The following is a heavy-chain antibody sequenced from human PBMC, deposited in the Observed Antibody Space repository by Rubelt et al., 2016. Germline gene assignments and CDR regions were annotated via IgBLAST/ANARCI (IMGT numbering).Heavy chain of an antibody. CDR2: ISFHNANS. V-gene: IGHV1-18*01. D-gene: IGHD4-17*01. J-gene: IGHJ4*02. CDR3: AALDTAIWAF. Sequence: QVQLVQSENEVKTPGASVTVSCKASGYRYDTFGFTWLRQAPGQGPEWMGWISFHNANSLQAQKFLGRLTLTKDTSTSTAFMKLRDLRPDDTATDYCAALDTAIWAFWGQGTRVIVSS. CDR1: GYRYDTFG.